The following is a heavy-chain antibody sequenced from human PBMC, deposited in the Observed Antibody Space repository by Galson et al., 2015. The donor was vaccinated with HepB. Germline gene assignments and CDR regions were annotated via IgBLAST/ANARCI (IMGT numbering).Heavy chain of an antibody. CDR3: ARSRRTYCSSTSCYKYYGMDV. J-gene: IGHJ6*02. CDR2: INPSGGST. CDR1: GYTFTSYY. D-gene: IGHD2-2*02. Sequence: SVTVSCKASGYTFTSYYMHWVRQAPGQGLEWMGIINPSGGSTSYAQKFQGRVTMTRDTSTSTVYMELSSLRSEDTAVYYCARSRRTYCSSTSCYKYYGMDVWGQGTTVTVSS. V-gene: IGHV1-46*01.